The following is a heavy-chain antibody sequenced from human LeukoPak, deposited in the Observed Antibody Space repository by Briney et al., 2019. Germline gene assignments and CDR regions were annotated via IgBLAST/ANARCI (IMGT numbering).Heavy chain of an antibody. J-gene: IGHJ3*02. V-gene: IGHV4-30-2*01. CDR1: GGSVSTIGYS. Sequence: SETLSLTCGVSGGSVSTIGYSWSWIRQPPGKGLEWIGYIYQSGSTSYNPSLQSRVTVSIDKSKNQFSLKLSSVTAADTAVYYCARDSYYDNSGEGAFDIWGQGTLVTVSS. CDR2: IYQSGST. CDR3: ARDSYYDNSGEGAFDI. D-gene: IGHD3-22*01.